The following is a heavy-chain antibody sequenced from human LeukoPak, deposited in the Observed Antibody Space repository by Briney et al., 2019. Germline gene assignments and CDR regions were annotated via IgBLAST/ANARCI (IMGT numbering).Heavy chain of an antibody. CDR2: MNPNSGNT. Sequence: ASVKVSCKASGYTFTSYDINWVRQATGQGLEWMGWMNPNSGNTGYAQKFQGRVTMTRNTSISTAYMELSSLRSEDMAVYYCARGSSPTRVYYYYGMDVWGQGTTVTVSS. CDR1: GYTFTSYD. J-gene: IGHJ6*02. D-gene: IGHD6-6*01. CDR3: ARGSSPTRVYYYYGMDV. V-gene: IGHV1-8*01.